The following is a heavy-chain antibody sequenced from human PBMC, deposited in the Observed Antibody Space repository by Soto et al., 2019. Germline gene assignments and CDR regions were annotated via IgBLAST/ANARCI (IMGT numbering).Heavy chain of an antibody. Sequence: EVQLVESGGGLVKPGGSLRLSCAASGFTFSSYSMNWVRQAPGKGLEWVSSISSSSSYIYYADSVKGRFTISRDNAKNSLYLQMNRLRAEDTAVYYCARDLVPYGSGSYFDYWGQGTLVTVSS. CDR2: ISSSSSYI. V-gene: IGHV3-21*01. D-gene: IGHD3-10*01. CDR3: ARDLVPYGSGSYFDY. CDR1: GFTFSSYS. J-gene: IGHJ4*02.